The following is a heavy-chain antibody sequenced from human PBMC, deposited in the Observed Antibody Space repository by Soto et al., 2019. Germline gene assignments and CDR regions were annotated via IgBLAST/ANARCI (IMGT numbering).Heavy chain of an antibody. CDR2: IYYSGNT. V-gene: IGHV4-39*01. D-gene: IGHD3-22*01. J-gene: IGHJ4*02. Sequence: SETLSLTCTVSGGSISSGAYYWGWIRQPPGETLEWIGSIYYSGNTYYNPSLKSRVVIFVDTSRNQFSLNMSSVTAADTALYYCARTGDDSGFSLDYWGQGALVTVSS. CDR3: ARTGDDSGFSLDY. CDR1: GGSISSGAYY.